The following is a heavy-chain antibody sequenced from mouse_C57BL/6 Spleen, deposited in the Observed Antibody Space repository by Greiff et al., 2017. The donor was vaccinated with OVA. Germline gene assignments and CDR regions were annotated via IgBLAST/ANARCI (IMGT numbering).Heavy chain of an antibody. V-gene: IGHV1-26*01. Sequence: VQLQQSGPELVKPGASVKISCKASGYTFTDYYMNWVKQSHGQSLEWIGDINPNNGGTSYNQKFKGKATLTVDKSSSTAYMELRSLTSEDSAVYYCARWGTTVPYYFDYWGQGTTLTVSS. J-gene: IGHJ2*01. D-gene: IGHD1-1*01. CDR2: INPNNGGT. CDR3: ARWGTTVPYYFDY. CDR1: GYTFTDYY.